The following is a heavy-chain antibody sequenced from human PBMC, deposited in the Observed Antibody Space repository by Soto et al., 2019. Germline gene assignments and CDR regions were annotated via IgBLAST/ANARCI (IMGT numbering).Heavy chain of an antibody. D-gene: IGHD4-4*01. CDR3: ATDMTTISDLYYGMDV. J-gene: IGHJ6*02. CDR2: IKSKSDGGTT. Sequence: GGSLRLSCGASGFTFSKAWMSWFRQAPGKGLEWVGRIKSKSDGGTTDYAAPVKGRFTISRDDSKNTLYLQMNSLKIEDTDVYYCATDMTTISDLYYGMDVWGQGTTVTVSS. V-gene: IGHV3-15*01. CDR1: GFTFSKAW.